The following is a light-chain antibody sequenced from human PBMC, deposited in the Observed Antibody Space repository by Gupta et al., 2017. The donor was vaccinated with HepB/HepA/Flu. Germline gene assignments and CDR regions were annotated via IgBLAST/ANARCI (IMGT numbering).Light chain of an antibody. CDR3: AAGDDSRNGLV. CDR2: YDD. Sequence: QSVVTQPPSVSAAPRQRVTISCSGSWSHIGDNNVNWYQQRPGKAPKLLIYYDDRRRSGVADRFSGSKSGTSASMTTSGLQAEDEADYYCAAGDDSRNGLVFGGGTKLTVL. CDR1: WSHIGDNN. J-gene: IGLJ3*02. V-gene: IGLV1-36*01.